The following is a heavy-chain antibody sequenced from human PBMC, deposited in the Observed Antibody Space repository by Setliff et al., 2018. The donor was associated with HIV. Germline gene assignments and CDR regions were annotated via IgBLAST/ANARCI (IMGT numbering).Heavy chain of an antibody. D-gene: IGHD3-9*01. CDR1: GFTFSSYS. J-gene: IGHJ4*02. Sequence: ETLSLTCAASGFTFSSYSMNWVRQAPGKGLEWISYNGIINGAKHYADSMEDRFTISRDDAKNSLYLQMDSLRAEDTAVYYCVRDRDWAFDYWGQGILVTVSS. V-gene: IGHV3-48*01. CDR3: VRDRDWAFDY. CDR2: NGIINGAK.